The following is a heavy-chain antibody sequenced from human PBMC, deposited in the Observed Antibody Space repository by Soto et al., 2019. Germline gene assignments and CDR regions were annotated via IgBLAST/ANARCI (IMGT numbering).Heavy chain of an antibody. Sequence: ASVKVSCKASGYTFTSYGISWVRQAPGQGLEWMGWISAYNGNTNYAQKLQGRVTMTTDTSTSTAYMKLRSLRSDDTAVYYCARDHPTSTYYDFWSGYQQPHFDYWGQGTLVTVSS. CDR1: GYTFTSYG. CDR3: ARDHPTSTYYDFWSGYQQPHFDY. J-gene: IGHJ4*02. V-gene: IGHV1-18*01. CDR2: ISAYNGNT. D-gene: IGHD3-3*01.